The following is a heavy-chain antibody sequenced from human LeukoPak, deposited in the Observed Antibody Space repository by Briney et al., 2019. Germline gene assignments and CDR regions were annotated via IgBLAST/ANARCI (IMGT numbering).Heavy chain of an antibody. D-gene: IGHD1-26*01. CDR1: GFTFSNYN. V-gene: IGHV3-48*02. CDR2: ISSSGRTT. CDR3: ATSGTYRFDY. Sequence: PGGSLRLSCAASGFTFSNYNMNWVRQAPGKGLEWISYISSSGRTTNYADSVKDRFTISRDNAKNSLYLQMNSLKDGGTAVYYCATSGTYRFDYWGQGTLVTVSS. J-gene: IGHJ4*02.